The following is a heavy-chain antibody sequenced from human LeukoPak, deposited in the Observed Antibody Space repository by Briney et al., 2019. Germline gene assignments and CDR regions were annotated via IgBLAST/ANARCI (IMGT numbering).Heavy chain of an antibody. CDR2: ISYDGSNK. V-gene: IGHV3-30-3*01. CDR1: GFTFSSYA. Sequence: GGSLRLSCAASGFTFSSYAMPWVRQAPGKGLEWVAVISYDGSNKYYADSVKGRFTISRDNSKNTLYLQMNSLRAEDTAVYYCARDSSSKILRYFDWETDYWGQGTLVTVSS. J-gene: IGHJ4*02. D-gene: IGHD3-9*01. CDR3: ARDSSSKILRYFDWETDY.